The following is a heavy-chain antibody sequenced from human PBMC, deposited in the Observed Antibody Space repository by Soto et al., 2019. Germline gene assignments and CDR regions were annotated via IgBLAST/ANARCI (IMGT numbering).Heavy chain of an antibody. J-gene: IGHJ6*02. CDR1: GDSVSSNSAA. V-gene: IGHV6-1*01. D-gene: IGHD2-8*01. CDR3: ARDIVLMVYAIARRGPNYGMDV. Sequence: PSQTLSLTCAISGDSVSSNSAAWNWIRQSPSRGLEWLGRTYYRSKWYNDYAVSVKSRITINPDTSKNQFSLQLNSVTPEDTAVYYCARDIVLMVYAIARRGPNYGMDVWGQGTTVTVSS. CDR2: TYYRSKWYN.